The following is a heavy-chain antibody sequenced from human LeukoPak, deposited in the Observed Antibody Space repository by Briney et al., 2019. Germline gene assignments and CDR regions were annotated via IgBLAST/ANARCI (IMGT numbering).Heavy chain of an antibody. V-gene: IGHV3-30*18. D-gene: IGHD4-17*01. CDR1: GFTFSSYG. Sequence: GRSLRLSCAASGFTFSSYGMHWVRQAPGKGLEWVAVISYDGSNKYYADSVKGRFTISRDNSKNTLYLQMISLRAEDTAVYYCAKETTTVTDWFDPWGQGTLVTVSS. CDR3: AKETTTVTDWFDP. CDR2: ISYDGSNK. J-gene: IGHJ5*02.